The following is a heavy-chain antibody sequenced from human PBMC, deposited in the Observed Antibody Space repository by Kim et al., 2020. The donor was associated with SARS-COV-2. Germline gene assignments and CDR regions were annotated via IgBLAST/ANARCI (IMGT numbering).Heavy chain of an antibody. CDR1: GYTFTNYG. CDR2: ISAYNGNT. Sequence: ASEKVSCKGSGYTFTNYGIIWVRQAPGQGLEWMGWISAYNGNTNYVQKFQGRVTMTTDTSTSTAYMELRSLRSDDTAVYYCARGHYCGGDCYSKFDYWGQGTLVTVSA. V-gene: IGHV1-18*01. D-gene: IGHD2-21*02. CDR3: ARGHYCGGDCYSKFDY. J-gene: IGHJ4*02.